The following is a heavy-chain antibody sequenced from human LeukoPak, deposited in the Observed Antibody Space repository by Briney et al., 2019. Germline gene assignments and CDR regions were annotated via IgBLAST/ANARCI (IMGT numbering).Heavy chain of an antibody. CDR2: IIPIFGTA. CDR3: ARRGLYPAAAFDY. D-gene: IGHD2-2*02. J-gene: IGHJ4*02. Sequence: SVKVSCKASGYTFTSYYMHWVRQAPGQGLEWMGGIIPIFGTANYAQKFQGRVTITADESTSTAYMELSSLRSEDTAVYYCARRGLYPAAAFDYWGQGTLVTVSS. CDR1: GYTFTSYY. V-gene: IGHV1-69*13.